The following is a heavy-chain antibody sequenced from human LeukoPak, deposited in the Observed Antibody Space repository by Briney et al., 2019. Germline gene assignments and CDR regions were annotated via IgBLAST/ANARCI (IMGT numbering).Heavy chain of an antibody. D-gene: IGHD3-10*01. Sequence: PSETLSLTCTVSGGSISSGSYYWSWIRQPAGKGLEWIGRIYTSGSTNYNPSLKSRVTISVDTSKNQFSLKLSSATAADTAVYYCASLVRGIMNWGQGTLVTVSS. CDR2: IYTSGST. J-gene: IGHJ4*02. CDR1: GGSISSGSYY. V-gene: IGHV4-61*02. CDR3: ASLVRGIMN.